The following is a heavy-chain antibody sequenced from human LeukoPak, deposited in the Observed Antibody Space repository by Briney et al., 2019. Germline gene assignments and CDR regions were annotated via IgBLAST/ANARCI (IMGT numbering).Heavy chain of an antibody. CDR2: ISWDGGST. D-gene: IGHD2-15*01. Sequence: PGGSLRLSCAASGFTFDDYTMRWVRQAPGKGLEWVSLISWDGGSTYYADSVKGRFTISRDNSKNSLYLQMNSLRTEDTALYYCAKDVRRYCSGGSCPTIFDYWGQGTLVTVSS. V-gene: IGHV3-43*01. CDR1: GFTFDDYT. CDR3: AKDVRRYCSGGSCPTIFDY. J-gene: IGHJ4*02.